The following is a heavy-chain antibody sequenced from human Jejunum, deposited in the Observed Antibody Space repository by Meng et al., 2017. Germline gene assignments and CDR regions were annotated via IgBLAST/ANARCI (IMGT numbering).Heavy chain of an antibody. V-gene: IGHV4-31*03. D-gene: IGHD1-1*01. J-gene: IGHJ5*02. CDR3: ARDGQQLGRYWLDP. CDR2: IFYSGSS. CDR1: CESISSGGSY. Sequence: QVQLQESGPGLVKPSQTLSLTCSVSCESISSGGSYWTWVRQHPGKGLEWIGYIFYSGSSSYNPSLKSRITIAVDTFKNQFSLTLRSVTAADTAVYYCARDGQQLGRYWLDPWGQGTLVTVSS.